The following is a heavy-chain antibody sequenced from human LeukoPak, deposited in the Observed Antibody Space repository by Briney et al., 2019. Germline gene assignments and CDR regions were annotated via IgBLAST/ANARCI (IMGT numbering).Heavy chain of an antibody. CDR1: GFTVSNTY. D-gene: IGHD6-6*01. Sequence: PGGSLRLSCAASGFTVSNTYMSWVRQAPGKGLEWVSLIYSGGSTYYEASVKGRFTISRDNSMNTMFLQMNSLRAEDTAVYYCARVIAARHFDYWGQGTLVTVSS. CDR2: IYSGGST. CDR3: ARVIAARHFDY. V-gene: IGHV3-66*01. J-gene: IGHJ4*02.